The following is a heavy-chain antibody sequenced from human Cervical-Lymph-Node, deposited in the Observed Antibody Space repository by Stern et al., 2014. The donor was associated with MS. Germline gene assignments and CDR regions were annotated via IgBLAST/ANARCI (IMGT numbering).Heavy chain of an antibody. CDR3: VREGRCGYSYYN. CDR1: GDTFSSSG. D-gene: IGHD5-24*01. J-gene: IGHJ4*02. Sequence: VHLVESGAEVKKPGSSVKVSCKVSGDTFSSSGISWVRQAPGQGLEWVGGIIPVISTPNYAQRFQGRVTIVADESTSTVYLELSSLRFEDTAVYYCVREGRCGYSYYNWGQGTLVTVSS. V-gene: IGHV1-69*01. CDR2: IIPVISTP.